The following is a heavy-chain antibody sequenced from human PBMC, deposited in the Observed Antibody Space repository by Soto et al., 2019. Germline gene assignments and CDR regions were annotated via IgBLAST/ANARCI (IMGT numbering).Heavy chain of an antibody. Sequence: SETLSLTCTVSGGSISSSSYYWGWIRQPPGKGLEWIGSIYYSGSTYYNLSLKSRVTISVDTSKNQFSLKLSSVTAADTAVYYCASLYGSGSYHYYYYYYRMDVWGQGTTVTVSS. V-gene: IGHV4-39*01. CDR3: ASLYGSGSYHYYYYYYRMDV. CDR2: IYYSGST. J-gene: IGHJ6*02. D-gene: IGHD3-10*01. CDR1: GGSISSSSYY.